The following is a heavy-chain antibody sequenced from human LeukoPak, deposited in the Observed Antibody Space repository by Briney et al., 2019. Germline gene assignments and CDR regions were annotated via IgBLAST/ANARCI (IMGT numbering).Heavy chain of an antibody. CDR2: IHPDDSDT. Sequence: GESLKISCKGSGYSFTSYWIGWVRQMPGKGLEWMGIIHPDDSDTRYSPSFQGQVTISADKSISTAYLQWSSLKASDTAMYYCARFGAVAGGADAFDIWGQGTMVTVSS. V-gene: IGHV5-51*01. CDR3: ARFGAVAGGADAFDI. CDR1: GYSFTSYW. D-gene: IGHD6-19*01. J-gene: IGHJ3*02.